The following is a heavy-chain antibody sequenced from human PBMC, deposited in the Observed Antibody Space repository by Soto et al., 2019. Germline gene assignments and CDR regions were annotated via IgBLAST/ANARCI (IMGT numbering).Heavy chain of an antibody. J-gene: IGHJ3*02. CDR2: SSAHNGDT. V-gene: IGHV1-18*01. CDR3: ARGDYYDSGGYPGGANAFDI. D-gene: IGHD3-22*01. Sequence: ASVKVSCKASGYIFTSYGISWVRQAPGQGLEWMGWSSAHNGDTKYAQMFQARLTITRDTSASTAYMELSSLTSEDTAVYYCARGDYYDSGGYPGGANAFDIWGQGTMVTVSS. CDR1: GYIFTSYG.